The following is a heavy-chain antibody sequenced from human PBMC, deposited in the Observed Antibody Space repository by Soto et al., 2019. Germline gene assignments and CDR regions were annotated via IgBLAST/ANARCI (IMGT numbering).Heavy chain of an antibody. Sequence: GGSLRLSCAASGFTFSNYAMNWVRQAPGKGLEWVSAISGSGGSTYYADSVKGRFTISRDNSKNTLYLQMNSLRAEDTAVYYCAKDSDFWTFFDAFDIWGQGTMVTVSS. CDR2: ISGSGGST. D-gene: IGHD3-3*01. V-gene: IGHV3-23*01. J-gene: IGHJ3*02. CDR1: GFTFSNYA. CDR3: AKDSDFWTFFDAFDI.